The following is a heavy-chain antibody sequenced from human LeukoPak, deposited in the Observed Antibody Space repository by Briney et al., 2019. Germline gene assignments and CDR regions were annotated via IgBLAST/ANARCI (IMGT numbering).Heavy chain of an antibody. CDR1: GGTFSSYA. Sequence: GASVKVSCKASGGTFSSYAISWVRQAPGQGLEWMGGIIPTFGTANYAQKFQGRVTITADESTSTAYMELSSLRSEDTAVYYCARGLVVAATHNGFDYWGQGTLVTVSS. CDR3: ARGLVVAATHNGFDY. CDR2: IIPTFGTA. V-gene: IGHV1-69*13. J-gene: IGHJ4*02. D-gene: IGHD2-15*01.